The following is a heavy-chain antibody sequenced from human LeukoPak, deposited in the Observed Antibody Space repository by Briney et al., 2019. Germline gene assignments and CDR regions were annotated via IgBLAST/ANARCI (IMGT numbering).Heavy chain of an antibody. CDR3: ARDRVPAAIRGNWFDP. CDR1: GFTFSSYS. CDR2: ISSSSSYI. Sequence: GGSLRLSCAASGFTFSSYSMYWVRQAPGKGLEWVSSISSSSSYIYYADSVKGRFTISRDNAKNSLYLQMNSLRAEDTAVYYCARDRVPAAIRGNWFDPWGQGTLVTVSS. D-gene: IGHD2-2*02. V-gene: IGHV3-21*01. J-gene: IGHJ5*02.